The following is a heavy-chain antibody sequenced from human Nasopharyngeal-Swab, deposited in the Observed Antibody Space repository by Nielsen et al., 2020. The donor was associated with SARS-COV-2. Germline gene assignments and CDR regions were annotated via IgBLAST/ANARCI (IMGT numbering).Heavy chain of an antibody. Sequence: GESLKISCAASGFSFSAHIVNWVRPVPGKGLEWISYITPSGGATHYADSVKGRFTISRDNAKNSLYLQLNSLRDEDTAVYYCARDRDYSGIQFDSWGQGTLVTVSS. CDR2: ITPSGGAT. J-gene: IGHJ4*02. D-gene: IGHD1-26*01. CDR1: GFSFSAHI. V-gene: IGHV3-48*02. CDR3: ARDRDYSGIQFDS.